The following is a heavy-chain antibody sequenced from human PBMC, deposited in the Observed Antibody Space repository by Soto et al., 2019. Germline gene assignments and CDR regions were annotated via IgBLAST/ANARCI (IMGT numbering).Heavy chain of an antibody. V-gene: IGHV4-34*01. D-gene: IGHD3-10*01. Sequence: QVQLQQWGAGLLKPSETLSLTCAVYGGSFSGYYWSWIRQPPGKGLEWIGETNHSGSTNYTPSLKSRVTISEDTSKHQVALKLSSVTAADSAVYYCARGVSGLWGQGTLVTVSS. CDR1: GGSFSGYY. CDR3: ARGVSGL. J-gene: IGHJ4*02. CDR2: TNHSGST.